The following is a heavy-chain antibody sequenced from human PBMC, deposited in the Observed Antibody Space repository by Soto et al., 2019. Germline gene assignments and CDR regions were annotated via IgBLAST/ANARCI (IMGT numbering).Heavy chain of an antibody. CDR2: ISGSGGST. D-gene: IGHD1-26*01. V-gene: IGHV3-23*01. CDR3: AKDHPYLVGATWVGAFDI. CDR1: GFTFSSYA. J-gene: IGHJ3*02. Sequence: PGGSLRLSCAASGFTFSSYAMSWVRQAPGKGLEWVSAISGSGGSTYYADSVKGRFTISRDNSKNTLYLQMNSLRAEDTAVYYCAKDHPYLVGATWVGAFDIWGKGTMVTV.